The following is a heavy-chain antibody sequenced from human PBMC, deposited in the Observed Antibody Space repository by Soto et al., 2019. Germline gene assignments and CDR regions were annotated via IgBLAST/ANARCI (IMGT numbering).Heavy chain of an antibody. D-gene: IGHD3-22*01. V-gene: IGHV1-18*01. CDR2: ICAYNGNT. CDR1: GYTFTSYG. J-gene: IGHJ4*02. CDR3: ARASPGDSSGYRYYFDY. Sequence: QVQLVQSGAEVKKPGASVKVSCKASGYTFTSYGISWVRQAPGQGLEWMGWICAYNGNTNYAQKLQGRVTMTTDTSXSXVYMELRSLRSDDTAVYYCARASPGDSSGYRYYFDYWGQGTLVTVSS.